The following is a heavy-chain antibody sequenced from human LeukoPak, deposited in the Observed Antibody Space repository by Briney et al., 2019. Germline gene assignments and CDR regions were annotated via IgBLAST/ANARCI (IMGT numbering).Heavy chain of an antibody. D-gene: IGHD2/OR15-2a*01. CDR2: INHSGGST. CDR1: GGSINSRSDY. CDR3: ARGLHGVIIVYYYYVMDV. J-gene: IGHJ6*02. V-gene: IGHV4-39*07. Sequence: PSETLSLTCTVSGGSINSRSDYWGWIRQPPGKGLEWIGEINHSGGSTNYNPTFKSRAAISLDTSKNQFSLRLSSVTAADTAVYYCARGLHGVIIVYYYYVMDVWGQGTTVTASS.